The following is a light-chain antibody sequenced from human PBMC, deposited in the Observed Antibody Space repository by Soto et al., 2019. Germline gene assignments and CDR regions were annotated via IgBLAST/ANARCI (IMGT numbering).Light chain of an antibody. J-gene: IGLJ2*01. CDR1: SSDVGGYNY. CDR3: SSYTSSSPVV. CDR2: EVS. Sequence: QSVLTQPASVSGSPGQSITISCTGTSSDVGGYNYVSWYQQHPGKAPKLMIYEVSNRPSGVSNRFSGSKSGNTASLTISGPQAEDEADYYCSSYTSSSPVVFGGGTKLTVL. V-gene: IGLV2-14*01.